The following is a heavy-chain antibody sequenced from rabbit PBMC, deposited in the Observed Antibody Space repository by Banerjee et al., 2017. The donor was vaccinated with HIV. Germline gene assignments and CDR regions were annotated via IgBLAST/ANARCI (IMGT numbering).Heavy chain of an antibody. CDR1: GFDFRNYY. D-gene: IGHD4-1*01. Sequence: QLEETGGGLVQPGGSLTLSCKVSGFDFRNYYMNWVRQALGKGLEWIGIIYAGRGRTYYASWVNGRFTISSDNAQNTVDLQMNSLTAADTATYFCARIDPRYYTSGWDYFNLWGPGTLVTVS. CDR3: ARIDPRYYTSGWDYFNL. CDR2: IYAGRGRT. J-gene: IGHJ4*01. V-gene: IGHV1S7*01.